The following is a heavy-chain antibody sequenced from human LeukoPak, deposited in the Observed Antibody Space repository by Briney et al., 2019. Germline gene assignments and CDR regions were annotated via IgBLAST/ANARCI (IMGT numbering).Heavy chain of an antibody. CDR2: INQSGST. J-gene: IGHJ5*02. Sequence: SATLSLTCAVYGGSFSGYYWSWIRQAPGKGLEWIGEINQSGSTNYNPSLKSRVTISVNTSKNQFSLKPRSVTAADTALYYCARELVPAAFWFDPWGQGTLVTVSS. V-gene: IGHV4-34*01. D-gene: IGHD2-2*01. CDR1: GGSFSGYY. CDR3: ARELVPAAFWFDP.